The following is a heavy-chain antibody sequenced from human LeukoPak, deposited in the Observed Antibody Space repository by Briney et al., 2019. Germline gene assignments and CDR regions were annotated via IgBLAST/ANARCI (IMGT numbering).Heavy chain of an antibody. Sequence: ASVTVSCKASGYTFTSYGISWVRQAPGQGLEWMGWISAYNGNTNYAQKLQGRVTMTTDTSTSTAYMELRSLRSDDTAVYYCARDGNYDFWSGYYFRETSYYYYYMDVWGKGTTVTVSS. CDR3: ARDGNYDFWSGYYFRETSYYYYYMDV. V-gene: IGHV1-18*01. D-gene: IGHD3-3*01. CDR1: GYTFTSYG. CDR2: ISAYNGNT. J-gene: IGHJ6*03.